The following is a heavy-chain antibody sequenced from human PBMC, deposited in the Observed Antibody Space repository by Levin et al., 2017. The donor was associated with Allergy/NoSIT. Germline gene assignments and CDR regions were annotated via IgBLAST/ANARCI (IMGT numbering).Heavy chain of an antibody. J-gene: IGHJ5*02. Sequence: KISCKASGGTFSSYASSWGRQAPGQGLEWMGGIIPIFGTANYAQKFQGRVTITADESTSTAYMELSSLRSEDTAVYYCARDAHSLNWFDPWGQGTLVTVSS. CDR3: ARDAHSLNWFDP. CDR1: GGTFSSYA. V-gene: IGHV1-69*01. CDR2: IIPIFGTA.